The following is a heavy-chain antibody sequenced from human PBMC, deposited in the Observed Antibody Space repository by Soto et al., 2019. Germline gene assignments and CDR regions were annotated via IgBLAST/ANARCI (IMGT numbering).Heavy chain of an antibody. CDR2: INPSGGST. V-gene: IGHV1-46*01. J-gene: IGHJ4*02. D-gene: IGHD3-22*01. Sequence: ASVKVSCKASGYTFTSYYMHWVRQAPGQGLEWMGIINPSGGSTSYAQKFQGRVTMTRDTSTSTVYMELSSLRSEDTAVYYCARALDLGYYYDSSGYYYFDYWGQGTLVTVSS. CDR3: ARALDLGYYYDSSGYYYFDY. CDR1: GYTFTSYY.